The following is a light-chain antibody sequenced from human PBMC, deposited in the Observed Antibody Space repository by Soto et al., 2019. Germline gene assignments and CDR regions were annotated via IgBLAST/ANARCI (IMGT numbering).Light chain of an antibody. CDR3: SSYTSSSNLV. CDR2: DVS. J-gene: IGLJ2*01. V-gene: IGLV2-14*01. Sequence: QSALTQPASVSGSPGQSITISCTGTSSDVGGYNYVSWYQQHPGKAPKLMIYDVSNRPSGVSNRFSGSKSGNTASLTISGLQAEDDADYYSSSYTSSSNLVFGGGTKVTVL. CDR1: SSDVGGYNY.